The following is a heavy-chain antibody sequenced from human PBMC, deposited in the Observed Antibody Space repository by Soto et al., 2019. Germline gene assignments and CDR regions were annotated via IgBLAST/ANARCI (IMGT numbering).Heavy chain of an antibody. J-gene: IGHJ5*02. CDR1: GGSISSYY. CDR3: ARVPLSGVAAAEGNWFDP. CDR2: IYYSGST. Sequence: SETLSLTCTVSGGSISSYYWSWIRQPPGKGLEWIGYIYYSGSTNYNPSLKSRVTISVDTSKNQFPLKLSSVTAADTAVYYCARVPLSGVAAAEGNWFDPWGQGTLVTVSS. V-gene: IGHV4-59*01. D-gene: IGHD6-13*01.